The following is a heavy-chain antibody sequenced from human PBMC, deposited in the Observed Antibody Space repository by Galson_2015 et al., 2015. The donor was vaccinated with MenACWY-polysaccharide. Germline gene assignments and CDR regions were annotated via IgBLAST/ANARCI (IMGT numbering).Heavy chain of an antibody. CDR3: ARGYMVRGGYFDP. D-gene: IGHD3-10*01. CDR2: IGTSSSTI. V-gene: IGHV3-48*01. J-gene: IGHJ4*01. CDR1: GFTFGSYL. Sequence: SLRFSCAVSGFTFGSYLMTWVRQAPGKGLEWVSYIGTSSSTISYADSVKGRSTISRDNAENSLYLQMNSLRVEDTAVYYCARGYMVRGGYFDPWGHGTLVTVSS.